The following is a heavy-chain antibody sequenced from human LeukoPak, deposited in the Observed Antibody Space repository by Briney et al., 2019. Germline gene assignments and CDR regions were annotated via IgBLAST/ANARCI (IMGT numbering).Heavy chain of an antibody. J-gene: IGHJ3*02. CDR2: ISYDGSNK. Sequence: GGSLRLSCAASGFTFSSYAMHWVRQAPGKGLEWVAVISYDGSNKYYADSVKGRFTISRDNSKNTLYLQMNSLRAEDTAVYYCARSRGGSYRDAFDIWGQGTMVIVSS. CDR1: GFTFSSYA. D-gene: IGHD1-26*01. V-gene: IGHV3-30-3*01. CDR3: ARSRGGSYRDAFDI.